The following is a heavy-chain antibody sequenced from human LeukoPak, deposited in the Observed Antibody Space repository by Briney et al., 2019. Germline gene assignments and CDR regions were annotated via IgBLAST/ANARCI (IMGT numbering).Heavy chain of an antibody. Sequence: PGGSLRLSCAASGFTFSNYGMLWVRQAPGKGLDWVAFIRYDGNNKLYADSVKGRFTISRDNSKNTLYLHINSLRAEDTAVYYCVKDNPLDYWGQGTLVIVSS. CDR1: GFTFSNYG. D-gene: IGHD1-14*01. J-gene: IGHJ4*02. CDR2: IRYDGNNK. CDR3: VKDNPLDY. V-gene: IGHV3-30*02.